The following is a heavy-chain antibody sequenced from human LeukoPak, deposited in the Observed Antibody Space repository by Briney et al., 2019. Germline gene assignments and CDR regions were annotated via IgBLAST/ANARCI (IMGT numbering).Heavy chain of an antibody. D-gene: IGHD6-6*01. CDR3: ASADPAARLDY. CDR2: IYSGGST. CDR1: GFTVSSHY. Sequence: GGSLRLSCAASGFTVSSHYMSWVRQAPGKGLEWVSVIYSGGSTYYADSVKGRFTISRDNSKNTLYLQMNSLRTEDTAVYYCASADPAARLDYWGQGTLVTVSS. V-gene: IGHV3-53*01. J-gene: IGHJ4*02.